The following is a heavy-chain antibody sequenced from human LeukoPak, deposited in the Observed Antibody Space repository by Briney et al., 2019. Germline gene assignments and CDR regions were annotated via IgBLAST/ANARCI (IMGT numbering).Heavy chain of an antibody. CDR1: GYTFTGYY. J-gene: IGHJ4*02. CDR2: VSPYNGNT. CDR3: ARNYYNSGGYSCLD. D-gene: IGHD3-22*01. V-gene: IGHV1-18*04. Sequence: ASVKVSCKASGYTFTGYYMHWVRQAPGQGLEWMGWVSPYNGNTNYRQKFEDRVTMTTDTSTSTAYMELRSLRSDDTAMYYCARNYYNSGGYSCLDWGQGTLVTVSS.